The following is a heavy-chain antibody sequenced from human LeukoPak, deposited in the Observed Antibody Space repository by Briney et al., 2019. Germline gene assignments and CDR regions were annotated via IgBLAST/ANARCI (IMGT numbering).Heavy chain of an antibody. V-gene: IGHV3-7*01. Sequence: GGSLRLSCAASGFTFSSYWMSWVRQAPGKGLEWVANIKQDGSEKYYVDSVKGRFTTSRDNAKNSLYLQMNSLRAEDTAVYYCARYRYDYVWGSPYFDYWGQGTLVTVSS. CDR2: IKQDGSEK. D-gene: IGHD3-16*01. CDR1: GFTFSSYW. J-gene: IGHJ4*02. CDR3: ARYRYDYVWGSPYFDY.